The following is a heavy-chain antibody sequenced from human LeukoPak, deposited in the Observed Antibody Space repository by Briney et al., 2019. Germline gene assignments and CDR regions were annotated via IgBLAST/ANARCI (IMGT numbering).Heavy chain of an antibody. Sequence: GGSLRLSCAASGFTFSDYYMSWIRQAPGKGLQWVANIKTDGSEKYYVDSVKGRFTISRDNAKNSLYLQMNSLRAEDTAVYYCATYSSLNRREFQYWGQGTLLTVSS. CDR3: ATYSSLNRREFQY. D-gene: IGHD3-22*01. V-gene: IGHV3-7*01. CDR1: GFTFSDYY. J-gene: IGHJ1*01. CDR2: IKTDGSEK.